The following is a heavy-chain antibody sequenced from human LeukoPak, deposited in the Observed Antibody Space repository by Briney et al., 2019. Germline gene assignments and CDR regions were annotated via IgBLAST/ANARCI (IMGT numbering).Heavy chain of an antibody. CDR1: GGSFSGYY. Sequence: SETLSLTCAAYGGSFSGYYWSWIRQPPGKGLEWIGEINHSGSTNYNPSLKSRVTISVDTSKNQFSLKLSSVTAADTAVYYCASHSSGWRGYYFDYWGQGTLVTVSS. D-gene: IGHD6-19*01. V-gene: IGHV4-34*01. J-gene: IGHJ4*02. CDR2: INHSGST. CDR3: ASHSSGWRGYYFDY.